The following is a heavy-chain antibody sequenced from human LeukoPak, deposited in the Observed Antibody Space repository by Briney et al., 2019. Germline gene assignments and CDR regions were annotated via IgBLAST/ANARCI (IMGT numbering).Heavy chain of an antibody. CDR3: GEGH. Sequence: GGSLRPSCAASGFTFSSYAMSWVRQAPGKGLEWVSAISGSGDKTHYADSVKGRFTISRDNSKSVLYMQLNNLRLEDTAVYYCGEGHWGRGTLVTVSS. CDR2: ISGSGDKT. J-gene: IGHJ4*02. CDR1: GFTFSSYA. V-gene: IGHV3-23*01.